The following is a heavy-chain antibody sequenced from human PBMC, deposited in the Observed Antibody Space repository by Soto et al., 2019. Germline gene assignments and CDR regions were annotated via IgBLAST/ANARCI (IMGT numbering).Heavy chain of an antibody. J-gene: IGHJ4*02. D-gene: IGHD1-26*01. V-gene: IGHV3-23*01. Sequence: PGGSLRLSCAASGFTFSSYAMSWVRQAPGKGLEWVSAIGASGAGTYYAEYVKGRFTISRDNSKNTLYLQMNSLRAEDTAVYYCALRKTGSYFDYCGQGTLGTVSS. CDR1: GFTFSSYA. CDR3: ALRKTGSYFDY. CDR2: IGASGAGT.